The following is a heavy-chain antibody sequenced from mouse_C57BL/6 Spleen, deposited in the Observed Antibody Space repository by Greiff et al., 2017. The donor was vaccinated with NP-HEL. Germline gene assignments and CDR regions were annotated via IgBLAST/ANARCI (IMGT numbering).Heavy chain of an antibody. Sequence: QVQLQQPGAELVKPGASVKLSCKASGYTFTSYWMHWVKQRPGQGLEWIGMIHPNSGSTNYNEKFKSKATLTVDKSSSTAYMQLSSLTSEDSAVYYCARSQCYGSSYPSGYFDVWGTGTTVTVSS. CDR1: GYTFTSYW. D-gene: IGHD1-1*01. J-gene: IGHJ1*03. V-gene: IGHV1-64*01. CDR2: IHPNSGST. CDR3: ARSQCYGSSYPSGYFDV.